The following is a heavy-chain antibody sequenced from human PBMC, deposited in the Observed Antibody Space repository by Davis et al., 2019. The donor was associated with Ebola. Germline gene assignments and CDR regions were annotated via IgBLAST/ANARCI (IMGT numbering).Heavy chain of an antibody. CDR2: ISSSSSYI. V-gene: IGHV3-21*01. CDR3: ARARDGYNCPDY. J-gene: IGHJ4*02. D-gene: IGHD5-24*01. CDR1: GFTFRSYS. Sequence: GGSLRLSCAASGFTFRSYSMNWVRQAPGKGLEWVSSISSSSSYIYYADSLKGRFTISRDNAKNSLYLQMNSLRAEDTAVYYCARARDGYNCPDYWGQGTLVTVSS.